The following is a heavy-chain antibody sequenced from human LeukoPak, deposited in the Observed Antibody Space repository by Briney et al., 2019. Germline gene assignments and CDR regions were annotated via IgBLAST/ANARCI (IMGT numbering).Heavy chain of an antibody. J-gene: IGHJ4*02. CDR1: GGSFNDYY. D-gene: IGHD2-2*01. CDR2: IHHSGST. V-gene: IGHV4-34*01. CDR3: ASPAAADRLFDY. Sequence: PSETLSLTCAVCGGSFNDYYWSWIRQSPGTGLEWIGEIHHSGSTNYNPSLKSRVTISVDTSKNQFSLKLSSVTAADTAVYYCASPAAADRLFDYWGQGTLVTVSS.